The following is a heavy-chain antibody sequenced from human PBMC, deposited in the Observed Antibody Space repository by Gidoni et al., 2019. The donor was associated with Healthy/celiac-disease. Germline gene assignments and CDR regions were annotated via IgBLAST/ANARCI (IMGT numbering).Heavy chain of an antibody. CDR1: GFTFSDYY. Sequence: QVQLVESGGGLVKPGGSLSLSCAASGFTFSDYYMSWIRQAPGKGLEWVSYISSSSSYTNYADSVKGRFTISRDNAKNSLYLQMNSLRAEDTAVYYCARGYSSSFGGEVYGMDVWGQRTTVTVSS. CDR2: ISSSSSYT. D-gene: IGHD6-6*01. CDR3: ARGYSSSFGGEVYGMDV. V-gene: IGHV3-11*06. J-gene: IGHJ6*02.